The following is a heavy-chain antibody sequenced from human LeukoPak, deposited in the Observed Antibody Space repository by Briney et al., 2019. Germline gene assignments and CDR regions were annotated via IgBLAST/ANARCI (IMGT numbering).Heavy chain of an antibody. D-gene: IGHD5-12*01. J-gene: IGHJ4*02. CDR1: GYSLTNYY. Sequence: GASVKVSCKAFGYSLTNYYVHWVRQAPGQGLEWMGEINPSGRSTSYAQKFQGRITVTRDEYTNTVYMDLSSLRSEDTATYYCARGAPTTRIGAGRFDYWGQGSLLTVAS. CDR2: INPSGRST. CDR3: ARGAPTTRIGAGRFDY. V-gene: IGHV1-46*01.